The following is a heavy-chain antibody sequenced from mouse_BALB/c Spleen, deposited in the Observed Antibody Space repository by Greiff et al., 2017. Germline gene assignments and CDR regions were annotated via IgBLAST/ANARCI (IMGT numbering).Heavy chain of an antibody. CDR1: GYSFTGYY. J-gene: IGHJ1*01. V-gene: IGHV1-42*01. D-gene: IGHD2-14*01. Sequence: VQLQQSGPELVKPGASVKISCKASGYSFTGYYMHWVKQSPENSLEWIGEINPSTGGTSYNQKFKGKATLTVDKSSSTAYMQLKSLTSEESAVYYCTRSSLYRYDRYFDVWGAGTTVTVSS. CDR3: TRSSLYRYDRYFDV. CDR2: INPSTGGT.